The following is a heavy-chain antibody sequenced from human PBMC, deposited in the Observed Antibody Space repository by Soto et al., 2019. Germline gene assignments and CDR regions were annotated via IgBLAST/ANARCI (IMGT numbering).Heavy chain of an antibody. CDR2: IISSGSTI. V-gene: IGHV3-48*03. J-gene: IGHJ6*02. Sequence: GGSLRLSCAASGFTFSSYEMNWVRQAPGKGLEWVSYIISSGSTIYYADSVKGRFTISRDNAKNSLYLQMNSLRAEDTAVYYCARDRVGYYDSSGYYQPLYYYYGMDVWGQGSTGTV. CDR1: GFTFSSYE. CDR3: ARDRVGYYDSSGYYQPLYYYYGMDV. D-gene: IGHD3-22*01.